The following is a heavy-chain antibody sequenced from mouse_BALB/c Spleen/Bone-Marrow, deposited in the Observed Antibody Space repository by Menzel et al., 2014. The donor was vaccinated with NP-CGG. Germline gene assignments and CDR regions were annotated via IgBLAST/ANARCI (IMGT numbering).Heavy chain of an antibody. V-gene: IGHV4-1*02. Sequence: DVKLVESGGGLVQPGGSLKLSCAASGFDFSRYWMSWVRQAPGKGLEWIGEINPDSSTINYTPSLKDKFIISRDNAKNTLYLQMSKVRSEDTVLHYCALLGNYGYFDFWGAGTPVTVSS. D-gene: IGHD2-1*01. CDR2: INPDSSTI. CDR1: GFDFSRYW. CDR3: ALLGNYGYFDF. J-gene: IGHJ1*01.